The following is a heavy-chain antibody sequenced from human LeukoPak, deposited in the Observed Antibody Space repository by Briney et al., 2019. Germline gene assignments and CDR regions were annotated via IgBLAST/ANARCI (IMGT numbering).Heavy chain of an antibody. J-gene: IGHJ1*01. D-gene: IGHD1-26*01. CDR3: ARGSGSYGSAEYFQH. V-gene: IGHV1-8*01. Sequence: ASVKVSCKASGYTFTSYDINWVRQATGQGLEWVGWMNPNSGNTGYAQKFQGRVTMTRNTSISTAYMELSSLRSEDTAVYYCARGSGSYGSAEYFQHWGQGTLVTVSS. CDR2: MNPNSGNT. CDR1: GYTFTSYD.